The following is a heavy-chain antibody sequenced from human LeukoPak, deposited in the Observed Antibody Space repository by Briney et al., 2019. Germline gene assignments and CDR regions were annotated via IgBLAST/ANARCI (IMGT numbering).Heavy chain of an antibody. J-gene: IGHJ4*02. CDR2: IYYSGST. CDR3: ARDKDYYGSGSLDY. CDR1: SGSISSYY. V-gene: IGHV4-59*01. Sequence: SETLSLTCTVSSGSISSYYWSWIRQPPGKGLEWIGYIYYSGSTNYNPSLKSRVTISVDTSKNQFSLKLSSVTAADTAVYYCARDKDYYGSGSLDYWGQGTLVTVSS. D-gene: IGHD3-10*01.